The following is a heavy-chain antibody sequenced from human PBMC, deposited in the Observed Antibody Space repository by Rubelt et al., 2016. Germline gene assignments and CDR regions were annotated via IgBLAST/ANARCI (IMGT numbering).Heavy chain of an antibody. CDR1: GFTVGSIY. Sequence: EVQLVESGGGLVQPGESLRLSCAASGFTVGSIYMNWVRQASGKGLEWVGRIRSKANSYATAYAASVKGRFTISRDDSKNTAYLQMNSLKTEDTAVYYCTRHHYSSSYYYYGMDVWGQGTTVTVSS. J-gene: IGHJ6*02. CDR2: IRSKANSYAT. D-gene: IGHD4-11*01. V-gene: IGHV3-73*01. CDR3: TRHHYSSSYYYYGMDV.